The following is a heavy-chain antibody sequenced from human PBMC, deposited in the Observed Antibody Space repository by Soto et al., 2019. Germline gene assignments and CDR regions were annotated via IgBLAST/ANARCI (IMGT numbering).Heavy chain of an antibody. CDR1: GGSISSYY. CDR3: ARDPPCCEGPRSYYYYYGMDV. J-gene: IGHJ6*02. D-gene: IGHD2-21*01. V-gene: IGHV4-4*07. Sequence: SETLSLTCTVSGGSISSYYWSWIRQPAGKGLEWIGRIYTSGSTNYNPSLKSRVTMSVDTSKNQFSLKLSSVTAADMAVYYCARDPPCCEGPRSYYYYYGMDVWRHATTVTVS. CDR2: IYTSGST.